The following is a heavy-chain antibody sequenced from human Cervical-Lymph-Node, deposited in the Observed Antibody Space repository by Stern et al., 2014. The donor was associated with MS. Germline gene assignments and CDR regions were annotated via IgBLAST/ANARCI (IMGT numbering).Heavy chain of an antibody. CDR1: GGSMRSGTYF. CDR2: IYTTGNT. D-gene: IGHD5-24*01. Sequence: QVQLQESGPGLVKPSQTLSLTCSFSGGSMRSGTYFWSWMRQPAGKELEWIGHIYTTGNTNYNPSLKSRVSISMTKPKSLFPLKLPSVTAADAAVYYCARALARWLENDYYSYYGMDVWGPGTTVTVSS. J-gene: IGHJ6*02. V-gene: IGHV4-61*02. CDR3: ARALARWLENDYYSYYGMDV.